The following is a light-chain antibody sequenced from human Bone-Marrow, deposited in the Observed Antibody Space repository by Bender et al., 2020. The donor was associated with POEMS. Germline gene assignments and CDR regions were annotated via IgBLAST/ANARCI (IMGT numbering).Light chain of an antibody. J-gene: IGLJ3*02. Sequence: QSALTQTASVSGSPGQSITISCAGTSSDVGSYDLVSWYQQNPGKAPKLIIYEVNKRPSGVSTRFSGSKSGNTASLTISGLQAEDESHFYCCSYAGLDSWVFGGGTKVTVL. CDR3: CSYAGLDSWV. CDR2: EVN. V-gene: IGLV2-23*02. CDR1: SSDVGSYDL.